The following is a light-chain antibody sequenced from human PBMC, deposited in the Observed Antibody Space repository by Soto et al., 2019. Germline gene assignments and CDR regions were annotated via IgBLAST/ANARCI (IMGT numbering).Light chain of an antibody. V-gene: IGKV2-28*01. J-gene: IGKJ4*01. CDR1: QSLLHSNGSNY. CDR3: MQALQTPLT. Sequence: DIVMTQSPLSLPVTPGEPASISCRSSQSLLHSNGSNYLYWYLQKPGQSPQLLIYLGSNRASGVPDRFTGSGSGTDFTLKISRVEAEDVGVYYGMQALQTPLTFGGGTKVEIK. CDR2: LGS.